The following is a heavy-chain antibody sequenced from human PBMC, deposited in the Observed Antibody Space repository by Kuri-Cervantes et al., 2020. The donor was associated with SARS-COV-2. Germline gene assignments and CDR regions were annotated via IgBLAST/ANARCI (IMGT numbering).Heavy chain of an antibody. CDR1: GGSISSSSYY. CDR2: IYYSGST. V-gene: IGHV4-39*07. Sequence: ESLKISCTVSGGSISSSSYYWGWIRQPPGKGLEWIGSIYYSGSTNYNPSLKSRVTISVDTSKNQFSLKLSSVTAADTAVYYCARAVTSIFGVPTNWFDPWGQGTLVTVSS. CDR3: ARAVTSIFGVPTNWFDP. J-gene: IGHJ5*02. D-gene: IGHD3-3*01.